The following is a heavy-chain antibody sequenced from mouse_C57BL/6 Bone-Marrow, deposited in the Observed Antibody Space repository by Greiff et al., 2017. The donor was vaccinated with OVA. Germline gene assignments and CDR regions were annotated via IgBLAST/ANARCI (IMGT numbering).Heavy chain of an antibody. CDR3: TKNYGSSYVVYVGY. CDR1: GFNIQDYY. V-gene: IGHV14-1*01. CDR2: IDPEDGDT. J-gene: IGHJ3*01. Sequence: QLQESGAELVRPGASVKLSCTASGFNIQDYYMHWVKQRPEQGLEWVGRIDPEDGDTEYAPKFQGKATLTADTSPNTAYLQLSSLTSEDTAVYYCTKNYGSSYVVYVGYWGQGTLVTVSA. D-gene: IGHD1-1*01.